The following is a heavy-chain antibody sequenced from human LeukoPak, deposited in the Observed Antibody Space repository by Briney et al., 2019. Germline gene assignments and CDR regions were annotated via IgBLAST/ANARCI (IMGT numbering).Heavy chain of an antibody. Sequence: SETLSLTCTVSGGSISSYYWSWIRQPAGKGLEWIGRIYTSGSTNYNPSLKSRLTMSVEPSKHQSSLKLSSVTAADTAVYYCARSYCSSTSCPGRRAFDIWGQGTMVTVSS. CDR2: IYTSGST. J-gene: IGHJ3*02. CDR1: GGSISSYY. V-gene: IGHV4-4*07. CDR3: ARSYCSSTSCPGRRAFDI. D-gene: IGHD2-2*01.